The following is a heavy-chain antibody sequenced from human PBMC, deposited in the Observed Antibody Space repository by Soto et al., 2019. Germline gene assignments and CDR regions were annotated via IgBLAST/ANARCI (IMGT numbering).Heavy chain of an antibody. CDR3: ARDGLNAFDI. CDR1: GFVVSSTY. CDR2: IHSDGST. D-gene: IGHD6-19*01. Sequence: EVQLVESGGGLIQPGGSLRLSCAASGFVVSSTYMSWVRQAPGKGLEWVSVIHSDGSTHYADSVKGRFTISRDNFKNTLYPQMNRLRAEDTALYYCARDGLNAFDIWGQGTMVTVSS. V-gene: IGHV3-53*01. J-gene: IGHJ3*02.